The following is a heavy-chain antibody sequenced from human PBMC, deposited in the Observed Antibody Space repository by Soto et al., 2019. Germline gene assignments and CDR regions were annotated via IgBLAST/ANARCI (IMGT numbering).Heavy chain of an antibody. V-gene: IGHV3-7*01. CDR2: IKQDGSEK. CDR1: GFTFSSYW. CDR3: ARYSYGTYYYYYYMDV. Sequence: PGGSLRLSCAASGFTFSSYWMSWVRQAPGKGLEWVANIKQDGSEKYYVDSVKGRFTISRDNAKNSLYLQMNSLRAEDTAVYYCARYSYGTYYYYYYMDVWGKGTTVTVSS. D-gene: IGHD5-18*01. J-gene: IGHJ6*03.